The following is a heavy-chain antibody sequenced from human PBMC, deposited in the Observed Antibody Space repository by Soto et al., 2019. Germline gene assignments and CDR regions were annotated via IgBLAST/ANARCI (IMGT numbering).Heavy chain of an antibody. V-gene: IGHV1-69*12. CDR2: IIPIFGTA. CDR1: GGTFSSYA. Sequence: QVQLVQSGAEVKKPGSSVKVSCKASGGTFSSYAISWVRQAPGQGLEWMGGIIPIFGTANYAQKFQGRVTITADESTSTAYMELSSLRSEDTSVYYFAGWELRRGLFDYWGQGTLVTVSS. J-gene: IGHJ4*02. CDR3: AGWELRRGLFDY. D-gene: IGHD1-26*01.